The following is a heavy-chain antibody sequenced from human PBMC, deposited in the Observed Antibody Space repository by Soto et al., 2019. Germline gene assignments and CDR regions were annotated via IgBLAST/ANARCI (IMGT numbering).Heavy chain of an antibody. CDR3: TSDTFGLRDS. CDR2: INPVGTIT. D-gene: IGHD3-3*01. CDR1: ECSFNFYW. Sequence: GWLRRACSASECSFNFYWMHGVRQTPGKGLVWVSRINPVGTITNYADSVEGRFIISRDNAATTLYLQMNSLSAEDTAIYYCTSDTFGLRDSWGQGTMVT. J-gene: IGHJ4*02. V-gene: IGHV3-74*01.